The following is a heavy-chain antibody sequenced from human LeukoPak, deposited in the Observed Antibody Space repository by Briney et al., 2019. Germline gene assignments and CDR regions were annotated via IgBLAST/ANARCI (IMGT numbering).Heavy chain of an antibody. CDR2: IDGSGGTT. V-gene: IGHV3-23*01. CDR1: GFTFTRNA. D-gene: IGHD2-2*01. J-gene: IGHJ4*02. Sequence: GGSLRLSCAASGFTFTRNAMAWVRQAPGKGLEWVSAIDGSGGTTFYADSVKGRVTISRVQSTNTVYLQMNSLRADDTAVYYCAKAHCSSTSCARADNWGQGTLVTVSS. CDR3: AKAHCSSTSCARADN.